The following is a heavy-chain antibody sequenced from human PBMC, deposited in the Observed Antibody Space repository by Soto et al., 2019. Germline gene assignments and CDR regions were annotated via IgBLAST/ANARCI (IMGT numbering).Heavy chain of an antibody. Sequence: QVQLQQWGAGLLKPAETLSLTCGVYGGSFSDSYWSWIRQPPGKGLEWIGEINHSGGTNYNPSLKSRGTISVDTSKKQFSLNLRSVTAADTAVYYCARRRSCWFRGQYYYGMDVWGQGTTVTVSS. J-gene: IGHJ6*02. CDR3: ARRRSCWFRGQYYYGMDV. CDR2: INHSGGT. V-gene: IGHV4-34*01. D-gene: IGHD3-10*01. CDR1: GGSFSDSY.